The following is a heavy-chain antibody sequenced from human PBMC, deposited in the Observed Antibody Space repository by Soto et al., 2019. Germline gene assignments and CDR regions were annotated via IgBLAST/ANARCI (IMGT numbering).Heavy chain of an antibody. CDR2: VSFDGSNK. D-gene: IGHD6-13*01. CDR1: GFTFSTHA. Sequence: QVQLVESGGGVVQPGRSLRLSCAASGFTFSTHAMHWVRQAPGKGLECVAIVSFDGSNKYYADSVKGRFTISRDNSKNTLYLQMSGLTPEDTAFYYCARNQTGTTSAGGGRIDHWGQGTRVTVSS. CDR3: ARNQTGTTSAGGGRIDH. J-gene: IGHJ4*02. V-gene: IGHV3-30-3*01.